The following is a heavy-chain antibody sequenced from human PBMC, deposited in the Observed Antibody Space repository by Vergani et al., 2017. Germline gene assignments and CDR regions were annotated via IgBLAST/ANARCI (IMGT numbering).Heavy chain of an antibody. Sequence: QVQLVESGGGVVQPGRSLRLSCAASGFTFSSYAMHWVRQAPGKGLEWVAVISYDGSNKYYADSVKGRFTISRDNSKNTLYLQMNSLRAEDTAVYYCAKGTRRDGYTPEDYWGQGTLVTVSS. CDR3: AKGTRRDGYTPEDY. CDR2: ISYDGSNK. J-gene: IGHJ4*02. CDR1: GFTFSSYA. D-gene: IGHD5-24*01. V-gene: IGHV3-30-3*01.